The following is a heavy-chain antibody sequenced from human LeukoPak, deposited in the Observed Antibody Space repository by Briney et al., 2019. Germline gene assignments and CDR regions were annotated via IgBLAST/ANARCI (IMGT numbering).Heavy chain of an antibody. D-gene: IGHD3-16*02. V-gene: IGHV4-61*08. CDR1: GGSISSGGYY. J-gene: IGHJ3*02. CDR2: IYYSGST. CDR3: ARRMRLSQAFDI. Sequence: SEGLSLTCTVSGGSISSGGYYWSWIRQPPGKGLEWIGYIYYSGSTNYNPSLKSRVTISVDTSKNQFSLKLSSVTAADTAVYYCARRMRLSQAFDIWGQGTMVTVSS.